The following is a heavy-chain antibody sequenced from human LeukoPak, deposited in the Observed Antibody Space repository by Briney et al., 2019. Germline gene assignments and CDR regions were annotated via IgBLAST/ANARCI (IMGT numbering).Heavy chain of an antibody. CDR3: ARYSSGYYYYYGMDV. J-gene: IGHJ6*02. D-gene: IGHD6-25*01. Sequence: GSLRLSCAASGFTFSTYAMSWIRQPPGKGLEWIGEINHSGSTNYNPSLKSRVTISVDTSKNQFSLKLSSVTAADTAVYYCARYSSGYYYYYGMDVWGQGTTVTVSS. V-gene: IGHV4-34*01. CDR2: INHSGST. CDR1: GFTFSTYA.